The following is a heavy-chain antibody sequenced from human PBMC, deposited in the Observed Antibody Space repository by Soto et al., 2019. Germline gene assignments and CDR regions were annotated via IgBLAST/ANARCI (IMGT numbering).Heavy chain of an antibody. CDR2: ISYDGSNK. D-gene: IGHD6-19*01. CDR1: GFTFSSYA. CDR3: ARVGIAVAGYYYGIDV. Sequence: QVQLVESGGGVVQPGRYLRLSCAASGFTFSSYAMHWVRQAPGKGLERVAVISYDGSNKYYADSVKRRFTISRDNSKNTLYLQMNSLRAEDTAVYYCARVGIAVAGYYYGIDVWCQGTTVTVSS. V-gene: IGHV3-30-3*01. J-gene: IGHJ6*02.